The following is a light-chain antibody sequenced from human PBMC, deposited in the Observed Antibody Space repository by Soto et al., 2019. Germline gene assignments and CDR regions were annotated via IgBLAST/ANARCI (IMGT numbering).Light chain of an antibody. V-gene: IGKV3-15*01. CDR1: QSVSSN. Sequence: EIVLTQSPATLSLSPGERATLSCRASQSVSSNLAWYQQKPGQAPRLLIYGASTRATGIPARFSGSGSGTEFTLTISSLQSEDFAVYSCQQYNNWPLTFGGGTRLEIK. CDR2: GAS. CDR3: QQYNNWPLT. J-gene: IGKJ5*01.